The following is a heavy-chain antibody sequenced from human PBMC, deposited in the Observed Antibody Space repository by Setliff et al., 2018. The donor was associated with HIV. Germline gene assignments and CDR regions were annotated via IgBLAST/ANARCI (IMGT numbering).Heavy chain of an antibody. CDR3: ARGGGSSYLYDSRGSEYFQY. J-gene: IGHJ1*01. V-gene: IGHV1-18*01. CDR2: ISAYNGNT. CDR1: GYTFTSYG. Sequence: ASVKVSCKASGYTFTSYGISWVRQAPGQGLEWMGWISAYNGNTNYAQKLQGRVTMTRNTSISTAYMELSSLTSEDTAVYYCARGGGSSYLYDSRGSEYFQYWGQGALVTVSS. D-gene: IGHD3-22*01.